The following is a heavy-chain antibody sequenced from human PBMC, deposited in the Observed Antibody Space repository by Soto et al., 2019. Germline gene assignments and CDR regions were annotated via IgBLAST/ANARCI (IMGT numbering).Heavy chain of an antibody. V-gene: IGHV4-39*01. CDR1: GGSISSSSYY. CDR2: IYYSGST. D-gene: IGHD2-21*02. CDR3: ARTRRCGGNSFVNGMDV. Sequence: SETLSLTCTVSGGSISSSSYYWGWIRQPPGKGLEWIGSIYYSGSTYYNPSLKSRVTISVDTSKNQFSLKLSSVTAADTAVYYCARTRRCGGNSFVNGMDVCGQGTTVTVSS. J-gene: IGHJ6*02.